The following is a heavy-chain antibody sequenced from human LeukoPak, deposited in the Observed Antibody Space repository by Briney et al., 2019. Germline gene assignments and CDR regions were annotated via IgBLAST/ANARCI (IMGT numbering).Heavy chain of an antibody. V-gene: IGHV4-39*01. D-gene: IGHD2-15*01. CDR2: IYYSGST. CDR1: GGSISSSSYY. CDR3: ARQVVVVAATHWFDP. J-gene: IGHJ5*02. Sequence: SETLSLTCTVSGGSISSSSYYWGWIRQPPGTGLEWIGSIYYSGSTYYNPSLKSRVTISVDTSKNQFSLKLSSVTAADTAVYYCARQVVVVAATHWFDPWGQGNLVTVSS.